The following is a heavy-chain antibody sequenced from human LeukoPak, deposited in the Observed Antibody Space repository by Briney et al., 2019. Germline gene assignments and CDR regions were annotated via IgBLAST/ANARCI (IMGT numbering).Heavy chain of an antibody. CDR2: IKQDGSGT. CDR3: ARGRPAAGQSFFDY. CDR1: GFTFSNYW. J-gene: IGHJ4*02. Sequence: QPGGSLRLSCAVSGFTFSNYWVSWVRQAPGKGLEWVASIKQDGSGTYYVDSVKGRFTISRDNAKNSLYLQMNSLRAEDTAVYYCARGRPAAGQSFFDYWGQGTLVTVSS. V-gene: IGHV3-7*01. D-gene: IGHD6-13*01.